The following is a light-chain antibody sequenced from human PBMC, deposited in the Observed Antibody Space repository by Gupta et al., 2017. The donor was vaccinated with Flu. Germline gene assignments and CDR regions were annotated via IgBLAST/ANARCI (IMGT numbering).Light chain of an antibody. CDR2: DTS. Sequence: ATLSVSPGERAILSCRASQSVSTYLAWYQQKPGQAPRLLMYDTSKRVAGIPARFSGSGSGTDFTLTISTLEPEDFAVYYCQQHSDLPMYTFGQGTKLEIK. V-gene: IGKV3-11*01. J-gene: IGKJ2*01. CDR3: QQHSDLPMYT. CDR1: QSVSTY.